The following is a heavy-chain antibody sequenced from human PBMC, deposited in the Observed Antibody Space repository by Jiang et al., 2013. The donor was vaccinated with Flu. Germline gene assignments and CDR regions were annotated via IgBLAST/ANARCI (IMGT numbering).Heavy chain of an antibody. D-gene: IGHD3-22*01. V-gene: IGHV3-48*01. Sequence: YISSSSSTIYYADSVKGRFTISRDNAKNSLYLQMNSLRAEDAAVYYCARDWDSGYWYYFDYWGQGTLVTVSS. J-gene: IGHJ4*02. CDR2: ISSSSSTI. CDR3: ARDWDSGYWYYFDY.